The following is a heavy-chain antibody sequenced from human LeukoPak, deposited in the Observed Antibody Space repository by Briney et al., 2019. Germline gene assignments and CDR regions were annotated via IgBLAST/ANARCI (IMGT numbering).Heavy chain of an antibody. CDR2: INPSGGSI. CDR1: GYIFTSYY. D-gene: IGHD4-11*01. CDR3: ARDPRLQYYFDY. V-gene: IGHV1-46*01. J-gene: IGHJ4*02. Sequence: ASVKVSCKASGYIFTSYYMYWVRQAPGQGLEWMGMINPSGGSIRYAQKFQGRVTMTRDTSTSTAYMELSRLRSDDTAVYYCARDPRLQYYFDYWGQGTLVTVSS.